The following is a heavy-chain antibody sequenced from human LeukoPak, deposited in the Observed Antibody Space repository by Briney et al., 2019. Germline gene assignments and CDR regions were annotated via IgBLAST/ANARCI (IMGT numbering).Heavy chain of an antibody. CDR2: INPSGGST. D-gene: IGHD4-17*01. V-gene: IGHV1-46*01. J-gene: IGHJ4*02. CDR1: GYAFTSYY. Sequence: ASVKVSCKASGYAFTSYYMHWVRQAPGQGLEWMGIINPSGGSTGYAQKFQGRVTVTRDTSTSTVYMELSSLRSEDTAVYYCARGTAYGDYGVNWGQGTLVTVSS. CDR3: ARGTAYGDYGVN.